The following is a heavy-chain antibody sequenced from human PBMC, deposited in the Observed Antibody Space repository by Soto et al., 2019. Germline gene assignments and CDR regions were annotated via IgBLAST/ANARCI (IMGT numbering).Heavy chain of an antibody. J-gene: IGHJ4*02. CDR1: GFTFSSYA. CDR3: AKDIAVGGGY. CDR2: ISGNGDST. V-gene: IGHV3-23*01. Sequence: EVQLLESGGGLVQPGGSLRLSCAASGFTFSSYAMSWVRQAPGKGLEWVSAISGNGDSTYYADSVKGRFTISRDNSKNTLYLQMNSRGAEDTAVYYCAKDIAVGGGYWGQGTLVTVSS. D-gene: IGHD6-19*01.